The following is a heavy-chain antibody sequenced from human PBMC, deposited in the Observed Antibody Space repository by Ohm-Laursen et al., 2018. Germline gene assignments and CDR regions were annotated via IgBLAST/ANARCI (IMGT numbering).Heavy chain of an antibody. V-gene: IGHV4-28*02. D-gene: IGHD1-26*01. J-gene: IGHJ4*02. CDR2: MHYTGNT. CDR1: SYSITSSNY. Sequence: QTLSLTCAVSSYSITSSNYWGWVRQPPGKGLEWIGYMHYTGNTYYNPSLKSRVTMSVDTPKNQFSLKLTSVTAVDTAVYYCARIDRWEGGFDYWGQGTLVTVSS. CDR3: ARIDRWEGGFDY.